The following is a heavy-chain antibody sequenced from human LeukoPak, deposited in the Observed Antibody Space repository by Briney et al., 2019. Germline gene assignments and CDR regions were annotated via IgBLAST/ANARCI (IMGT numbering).Heavy chain of an antibody. CDR1: GFTFSSYG. CDR2: IRYDGSNK. Sequence: GGSLRLSCAASGFTFSSYGMHWVRQAPGKGLGWEAFIRYDGSNKYYADSVKGRFTISRDNSKNTLYLQMNSLRAEDTAVYYCAKVGYIGYCSSTSCAPDYWGQGTLVTVSS. CDR3: AKVGYIGYCSSTSCAPDY. D-gene: IGHD2-2*01. J-gene: IGHJ4*02. V-gene: IGHV3-30*02.